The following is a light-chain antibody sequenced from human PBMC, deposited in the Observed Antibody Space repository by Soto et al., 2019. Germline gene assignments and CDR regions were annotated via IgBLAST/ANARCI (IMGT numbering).Light chain of an antibody. CDR2: EVS. CDR1: SSDIGSYNS. CDR3: SSYTSSSSYV. J-gene: IGLJ1*01. Sequence: SALTQPASVSGSPGQSITISCTGTSSDIGSYNSVSWYQQFPGQAPKLMIYEVSNRPSGLSSRFSGSKSGNTASLTISGLQAEDEADYYCSSYTSSSSYVFGSGTKLTVL. V-gene: IGLV2-14*01.